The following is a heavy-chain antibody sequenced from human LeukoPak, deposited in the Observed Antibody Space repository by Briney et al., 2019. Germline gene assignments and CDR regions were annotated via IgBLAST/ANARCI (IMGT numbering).Heavy chain of an antibody. CDR1: GFTFSSYA. CDR3: AKEGVYDILTNIDY. J-gene: IGHJ4*02. V-gene: IGHV3-23*01. CDR2: ISGSGTST. Sequence: PGGSLRLSCAASGFTFSSYAMSWVRQAPGKGLEWGSAISGSGTSTSYADSVKGRFTISRDNSKNTLYLQMNSLRAEDTAVYYCAKEGVYDILTNIDYWGQGTLVTVSS. D-gene: IGHD3-9*01.